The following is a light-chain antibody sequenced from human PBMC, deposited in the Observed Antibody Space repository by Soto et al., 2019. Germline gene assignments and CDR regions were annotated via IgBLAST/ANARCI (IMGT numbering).Light chain of an antibody. CDR1: SSDVGGYNY. Sequence: QSALTQPASVSGSPGESITISCTGTSSDVGGYNYVSWYQLHPGKAPKLIIYEVNNRPSGLSNRFSGSKSGNTASLTISGLQADDEGDYYCSSYTSDTSPYVFGTGTKATV. CDR3: SSYTSDTSPYV. CDR2: EVN. J-gene: IGLJ1*01. V-gene: IGLV2-14*01.